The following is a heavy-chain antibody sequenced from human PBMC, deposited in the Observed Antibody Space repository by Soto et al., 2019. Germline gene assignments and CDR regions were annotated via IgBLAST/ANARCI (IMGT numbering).Heavy chain of an antibody. J-gene: IGHJ5*02. CDR2: IYHSGST. Sequence: PSETLSLTCAVSGGSISSGGYSWSWIRQPPGKGLEWIGYIYHSGSTYYNPSLKSRVTISVDRSKNQFSLKLSSVTAADTAVYYWARGSSLQYHIDLWGQRTLVTVSS. CDR3: ARGSSLQYHIDL. CDR1: GGSISSGGYS. V-gene: IGHV4-30-2*01. D-gene: IGHD2-2*01.